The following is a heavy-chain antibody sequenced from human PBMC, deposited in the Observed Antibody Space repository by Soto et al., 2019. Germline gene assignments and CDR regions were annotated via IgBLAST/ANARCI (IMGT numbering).Heavy chain of an antibody. Sequence: PGGSLRLSCAASGLTVSSNYMSWVRQAPGKGLEWVSVIYSGGSTYYADSVKGRFTISRDNSKNTLYLQMNSLRAEDTAVYYCARERGYYGSGPPDYWGQGTLVTVSS. J-gene: IGHJ4*02. CDR2: IYSGGST. D-gene: IGHD3-10*01. CDR1: GLTVSSNY. CDR3: ARERGYYGSGPPDY. V-gene: IGHV3-66*01.